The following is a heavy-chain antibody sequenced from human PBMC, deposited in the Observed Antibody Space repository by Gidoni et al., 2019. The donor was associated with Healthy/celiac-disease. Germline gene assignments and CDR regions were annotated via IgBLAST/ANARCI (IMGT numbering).Heavy chain of an antibody. V-gene: IGHV4-34*01. CDR3: ARGRDRITIFGVVTRYWYFDL. CDR2: INHSGST. Sequence: QVQLQQWGAGLLMPSETLSLTCAVYGGSFSGYYWSWIRQPPGKGLEWIGEINHSGSTNYNPSLKSRVTISVDTSKNQFSLKLSSVTAADTAVYYCARGRDRITIFGVVTRYWYFDLWGRGTLVTVSS. J-gene: IGHJ2*01. CDR1: GGSFSGYY. D-gene: IGHD3-3*01.